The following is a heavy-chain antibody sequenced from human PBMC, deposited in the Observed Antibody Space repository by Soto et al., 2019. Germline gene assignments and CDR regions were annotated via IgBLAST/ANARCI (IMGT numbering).Heavy chain of an antibody. CDR2: IYPGDSDT. J-gene: IGHJ6*02. CDR3: ARISRVPAKGRNSGMDV. Sequence: EVQLVQSGAEVRKPGESLKISCKCSGYTFSDYWIAWVRQMPGKGLEWMGIIYPGDSDTRYIPSFQGQGTISADKSITTAYLQWSSLKASDTGMYYGARISRVPAKGRNSGMDVWGQGTTVTVSS. CDR1: GYTFSDYW. V-gene: IGHV5-51*01. D-gene: IGHD2-15*01.